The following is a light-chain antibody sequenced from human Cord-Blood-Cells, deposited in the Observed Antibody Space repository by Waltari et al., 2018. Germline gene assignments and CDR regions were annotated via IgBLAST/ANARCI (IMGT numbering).Light chain of an antibody. V-gene: IGKV1-39*01. CDR2: AAS. J-gene: IGKJ1*01. Sequence: DIQMTQSPSSLSASVGDRVTIPCRASQSISSYLNWYQQKPGKAPKLLIYAASSLQSGVPSRFSGSGSGTDFTLTISSLQPEDFATYYCQQSYSFGQGTKVEIK. CDR1: QSISSY. CDR3: QQSYS.